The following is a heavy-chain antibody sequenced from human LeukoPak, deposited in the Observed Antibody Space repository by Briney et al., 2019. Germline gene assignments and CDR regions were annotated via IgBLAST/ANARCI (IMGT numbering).Heavy chain of an antibody. V-gene: IGHV3-7*03. J-gene: IGHJ6*01. D-gene: IGHD6-19*01. Sequence: GGSLRLSCAASGFTFSSYWMTWVRQAPGKGREWVANIKQDGSEKYYVDSLEGRFTISRDNAKNSLYLQMNSLRAEDTAVYYCAREPPLQNSGPVLLMDVWGKGTTVTVSS. CDR2: IKQDGSEK. CDR1: GFTFSSYW. CDR3: AREPPLQNSGPVLLMDV.